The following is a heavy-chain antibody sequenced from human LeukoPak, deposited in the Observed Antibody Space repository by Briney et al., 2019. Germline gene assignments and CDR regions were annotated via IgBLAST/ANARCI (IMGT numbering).Heavy chain of an antibody. CDR2: ISSSSNTI. CDR3: ARPMFYGSGSDVFDY. D-gene: IGHD3-10*01. J-gene: IGHJ4*02. V-gene: IGHV3-48*01. CDR1: GFTFSTYT. Sequence: GGSLRLSCAASGFTFSTYTMNWVRQAPGKGLEWLSHISSSSNTIYYADSVKGRFIISRDNAKNSLYLQMNSLRAEDTAMYYCARPMFYGSGSDVFDYWGQGTLVTASS.